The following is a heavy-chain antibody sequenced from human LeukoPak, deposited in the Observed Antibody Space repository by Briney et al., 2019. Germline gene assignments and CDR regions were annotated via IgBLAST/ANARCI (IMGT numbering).Heavy chain of an antibody. V-gene: IGHV3-21*01. CDR3: ARDPGAVAIRRG. CDR1: GFTFSSYS. D-gene: IGHD6-19*01. J-gene: IGHJ4*02. CDR2: ISSSSSYI. Sequence: GGSLRLSCAASGFTFSSYSMNWVRQAPGKVLEWVSSISSSSSYIYYADSVKGRFTISRDNAKNSLYLQMNSLRAEDTAVYYCARDPGAVAIRRGWGQGTLVTVSS.